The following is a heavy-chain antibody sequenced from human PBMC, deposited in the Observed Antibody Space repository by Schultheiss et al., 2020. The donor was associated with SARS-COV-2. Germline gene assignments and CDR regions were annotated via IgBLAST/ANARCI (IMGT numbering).Heavy chain of an antibody. Sequence: GGSLRLSCAASGFTFSSYGMHWVRQAPGKGLEWVAVIWHDGSRTEYVDPVKGRFTISRDNSKNMVYLQMNGLRGEDTAVYYCARATYHDPLTGHSLADGWYFDLWGRGTLVTVSS. D-gene: IGHD3-9*01. CDR1: GFTFSSYG. CDR2: IWHDGSRT. J-gene: IGHJ2*01. V-gene: IGHV3-33*01. CDR3: ARATYHDPLTGHSLADGWYFDL.